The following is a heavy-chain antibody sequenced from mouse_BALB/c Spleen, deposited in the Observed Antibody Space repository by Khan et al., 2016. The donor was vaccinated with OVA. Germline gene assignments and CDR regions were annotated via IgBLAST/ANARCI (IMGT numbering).Heavy chain of an antibody. V-gene: IGHV1-26*01. J-gene: IGHJ1*01. CDR1: GYTFTDYY. CDR3: TRGLFDV. CDR2: INPNNGDT. Sequence: VQLQQSGPELVKPGASVKMSCKASGYTFTDYYMKWLKQSHGKSLEWIGDINPNNGDTFYNQNFKDKATLTVDKSSSTAYMQLNSLTSEDSAVFYCTRGLFDVWGAGTTVTVSS.